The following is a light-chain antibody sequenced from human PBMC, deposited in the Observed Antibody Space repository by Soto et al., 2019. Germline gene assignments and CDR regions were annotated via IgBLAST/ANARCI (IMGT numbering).Light chain of an antibody. CDR1: RSNIGNNY. Sequence: QSVLTQPPSLSAAPGQTVTISCSGSRSNIGNNYVSWYQQLPGTAPKLLIYDNNKQPSGIPDRFPGSKSGTSATLGITGLQTGDEADYYCGTLDSSLSAWGGVFGGRTKLT. CDR2: DNN. CDR3: GTLDSSLSAWGGV. J-gene: IGLJ2*01. V-gene: IGLV1-51*01.